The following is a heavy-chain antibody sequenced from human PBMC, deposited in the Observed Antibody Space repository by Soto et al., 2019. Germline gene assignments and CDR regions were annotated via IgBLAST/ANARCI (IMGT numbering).Heavy chain of an antibody. Sequence: PXGTISLTCAVSGVSISSGNWWTCVRRTPQRGLEYIGEIFHDGTANYYPSFERRVAISVDTSKNQFSLKLTSVTAADTAIYFCARLVYDTRLNYMYFDCWGQGDRVTVSS. CDR3: ARLVYDTRLNYMYFDC. CDR1: GVSISSGNW. CDR2: IFHDGTA. D-gene: IGHD2-8*01. J-gene: IGHJ4*02. V-gene: IGHV4-4*01.